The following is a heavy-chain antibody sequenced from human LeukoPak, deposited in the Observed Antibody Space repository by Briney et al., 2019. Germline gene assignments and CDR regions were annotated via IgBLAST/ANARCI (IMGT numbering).Heavy chain of an antibody. V-gene: IGHV3-21*01. D-gene: IGHD4-11*01. J-gene: IGHJ4*02. CDR1: GFTLSRHS. CDR2: ISSSSSYI. CDR3: ARGDSNYGDYFDY. Sequence: GGSLRLSCGVSGFTLSRHSMNWLRPAPGKGLEWVSSISSSSSYIYYADSVKGRFTIARDNAKKSLSLQMDSLRAEDTAVYYCARGDSNYGDYFDYWGQGTLVTVSS.